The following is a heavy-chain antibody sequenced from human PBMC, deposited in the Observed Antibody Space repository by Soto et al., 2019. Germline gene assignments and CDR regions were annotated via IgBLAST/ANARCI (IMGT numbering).Heavy chain of an antibody. V-gene: IGHV3-21*02. CDR2: ISSSSSYK. CDR3: ARVQNPRRWVDGVDV. J-gene: IGHJ6*02. CDR1: GFTFSSYA. Sequence: EVQLVESGGGLVKPGGSLRLSCAASGFTFSSYAMNWVRQAPGKGLEWVSLISSSSSYKYYADSVKGRFTISRDNAKNSLYMHMNSLRAEDTAVYYCARVQNPRRWVDGVDVWGPGTTVTVSS.